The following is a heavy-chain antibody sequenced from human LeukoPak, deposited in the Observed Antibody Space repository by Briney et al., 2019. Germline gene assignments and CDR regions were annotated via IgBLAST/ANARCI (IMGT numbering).Heavy chain of an antibody. V-gene: IGHV3-23*01. Sequence: GGSLRLSCAASGFVFSNYAMSWVRKAPGRGLDWVSTICDRADSTYSADSVRGRFTIHRDSYKNTLSLQMDSLRAEHTAVYYCARSPLIRESYGDKIVKFDYWGQGTLVTVSS. CDR1: GFVFSNYA. CDR2: ICDRADST. J-gene: IGHJ4*02. D-gene: IGHD4-17*01. CDR3: ARSPLIRESYGDKIVKFDY.